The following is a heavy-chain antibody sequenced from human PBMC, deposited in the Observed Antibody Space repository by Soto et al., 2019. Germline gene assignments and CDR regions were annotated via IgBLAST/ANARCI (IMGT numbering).Heavy chain of an antibody. V-gene: IGHV3-30*18. J-gene: IGHJ4*02. Sequence: QVQLVESGGGVVQPGRSLRLSCAASGFTFSSYGMHWVRQAPGKGLEWVAVISYDGSNKYYADSVKGRFTISRDNSKNTLYLQMNSLRAEDTAVYYCAKSPSYPVHFDYWGQGTLVTASS. D-gene: IGHD1-26*01. CDR1: GFTFSSYG. CDR3: AKSPSYPVHFDY. CDR2: ISYDGSNK.